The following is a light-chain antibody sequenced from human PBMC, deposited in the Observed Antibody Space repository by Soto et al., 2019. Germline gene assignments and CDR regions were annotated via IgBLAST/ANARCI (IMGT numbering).Light chain of an antibody. CDR2: EGS. CDR3: CSYAGSGTYVL. Sequence: QSALTQPASVSGSPGQSITISCTGTSSDVGSYILVSWYQQHPGKAPKLMIYEGSKRPSGVSNRFSGSKSGNTASLTISGLQAEDEADYYCCSYAGSGTYVLFGGGTKLTVL. V-gene: IGLV2-23*01. CDR1: SSDVGSYIL. J-gene: IGLJ2*01.